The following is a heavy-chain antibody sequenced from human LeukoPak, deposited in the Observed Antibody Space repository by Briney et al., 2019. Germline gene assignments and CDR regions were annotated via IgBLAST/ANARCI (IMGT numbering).Heavy chain of an antibody. D-gene: IGHD6-6*01. CDR3: AKEGFLAARPLDY. Sequence: PGGSLRLSCVASGFTFSTYEMNWVRQAPGKGLEWVSAISGSGGSTYYADSVEGRFTISRDNSKNTLYLQMNSLRAEDTAVYYCAKEGFLAARPLDYWGQGTLVTVSS. CDR1: GFTFSTYE. V-gene: IGHV3-23*01. J-gene: IGHJ4*02. CDR2: ISGSGGST.